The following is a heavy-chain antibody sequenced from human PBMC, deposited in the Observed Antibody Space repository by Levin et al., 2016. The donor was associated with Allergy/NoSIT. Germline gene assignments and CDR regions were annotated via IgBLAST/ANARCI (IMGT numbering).Heavy chain of an antibody. Sequence: WVRQAPGQGLEWMGGIIPIFGTANYAQKFQGRVTITADESTSTAYMELSSLRSEDTAVYYCARGDGIAVAGTNFDYWGQGTLVTVSS. J-gene: IGHJ4*02. D-gene: IGHD6-19*01. CDR3: ARGDGIAVAGTNFDY. CDR2: IIPIFGTA. V-gene: IGHV1-69*01.